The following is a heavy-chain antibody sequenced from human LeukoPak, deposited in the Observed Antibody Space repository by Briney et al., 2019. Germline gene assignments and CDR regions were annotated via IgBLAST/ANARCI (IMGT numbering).Heavy chain of an antibody. CDR3: ASLDYYDSSGSSDY. V-gene: IGHV4-59*01. D-gene: IGHD3-22*01. J-gene: IGHJ4*02. CDR1: GGSISSYY. CDR2: IYYSGST. Sequence: PSETLSLTCTVSGGSISSYYWSWIRQPPGKGLEWSGYIYYSGSTNYNPSLKSRVTISVDTSKNQFSLKLSSVTAADTAVYYCASLDYYDSSGSSDYWGQGTLVTVSS.